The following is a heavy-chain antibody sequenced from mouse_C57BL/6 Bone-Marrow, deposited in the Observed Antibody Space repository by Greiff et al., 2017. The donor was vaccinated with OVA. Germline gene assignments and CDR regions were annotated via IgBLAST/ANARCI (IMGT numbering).Heavy chain of an antibody. J-gene: IGHJ3*01. D-gene: IGHD1-1*01. CDR2: ISSGSSTI. CDR3: AGDYYASFAY. CDR1: GFTFSDYG. V-gene: IGHV5-17*01. Sequence: EVKLLQSGAGLVKPGASLKLSCAASGFTFSDYGMHWVHQAPEQGLEWIAYISSGSSTIYYADTVKGRFTLTRDNAKNTTFLQMTSLRSEDTAMYYCAGDYYASFAYWGQGTLVTVSA.